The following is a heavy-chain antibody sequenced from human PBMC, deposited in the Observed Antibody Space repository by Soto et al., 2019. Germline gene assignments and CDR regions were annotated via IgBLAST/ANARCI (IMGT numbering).Heavy chain of an antibody. Sequence: PSETLSLTCTVSGDSITSSDFYWGWVRQPPGKGLEWIGSIFYLGSSYYNPSLKSRVTMSVDTSKNQFSLRLRSVTAADTALYFCARHSSALRKKNWFDPWGQGIMVTVSS. V-gene: IGHV4-39*01. J-gene: IGHJ5*02. CDR2: IFYLGSS. CDR1: GDSITSSDFY. D-gene: IGHD2-15*01. CDR3: ARHSSALRKKNWFDP.